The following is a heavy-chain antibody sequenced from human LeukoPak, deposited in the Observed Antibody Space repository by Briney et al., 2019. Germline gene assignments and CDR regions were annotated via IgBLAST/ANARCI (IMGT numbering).Heavy chain of an antibody. CDR3: ARESRGADAFDI. Sequence: SETLSLTCTVSGGSISSGGYYWSWIRQHPGKGLERIGYIYYSGSTYYNPSLKSRVTISVDTSKNQFSLKLSSVTAADTAVYYCARESRGADAFDIWGQGTMVTVSS. J-gene: IGHJ3*02. CDR1: GGSISSGGYY. CDR2: IYYSGST. V-gene: IGHV4-31*03. D-gene: IGHD3-10*01.